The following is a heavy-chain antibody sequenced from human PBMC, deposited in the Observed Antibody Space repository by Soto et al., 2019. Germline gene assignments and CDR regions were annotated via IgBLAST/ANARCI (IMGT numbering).Heavy chain of an antibody. D-gene: IGHD3-22*01. CDR2: FDPEDGET. CDR3: ATVVTDYWDSSGYSIDS. CDR1: GYTLTELS. Sequence: GASVKVSCKVSGYTLTELSLHWVRQAPGKGLEWMGGFDPEDGETIYAQKFQGRVTMTEDTSTDTAYMELSSLRSEDTAVYYCATVVTDYWDSSGYSIDSWGQGTLVTVSS. J-gene: IGHJ4*02. V-gene: IGHV1-24*01.